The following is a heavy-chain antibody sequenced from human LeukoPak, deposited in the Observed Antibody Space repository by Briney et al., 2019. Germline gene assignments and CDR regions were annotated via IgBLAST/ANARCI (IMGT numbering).Heavy chain of an antibody. CDR2: INHSGST. V-gene: IGHV4-34*01. CDR1: GGSFSGYY. D-gene: IGHD3-22*01. J-gene: IGHJ4*02. CDR3: ARAVGYYYISIGYIDY. Sequence: SETLSLTCAVYGGSFSGYYWSWIRQPPRKGLEWIGEINHSGSTNYNPSLKSRVTISVDTSKNQFSLKLSSVTAADTAVYYCARAVGYYYISIGYIDYWDQGTLVTVSS.